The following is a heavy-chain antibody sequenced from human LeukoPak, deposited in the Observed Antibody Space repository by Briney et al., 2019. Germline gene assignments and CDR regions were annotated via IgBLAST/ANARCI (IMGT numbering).Heavy chain of an antibody. CDR3: ARAPYNSSPDY. Sequence: PGGSLRLSCAASGFTFSHYWMVWVRQTPEKRRVWLSYIFSDGSGTNYVDSVRGRFTMSRDNAKDTLYLQMDSLRTEDTAVYYCARAPYNSSPDYCGQGTLVTVSS. CDR1: GFTFSHYW. J-gene: IGHJ4*02. CDR2: IFSDGSGT. V-gene: IGHV3-74*01. D-gene: IGHD6-6*01.